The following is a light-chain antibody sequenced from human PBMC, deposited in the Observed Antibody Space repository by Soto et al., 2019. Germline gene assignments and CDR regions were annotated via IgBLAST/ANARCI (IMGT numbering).Light chain of an antibody. Sequence: EIVLTQSPATLSLSPGERATLSCGASQSVSSSNLAWYQQKPGLAPKLLIYDASIRATGIPDRFSGGGSGTDFTLTISRLEPEDFAVYYCQSYGTSPTFGQGTRWIS. CDR3: QSYGTSPT. V-gene: IGKV3D-20*01. J-gene: IGKJ1*01. CDR1: QSVSSSN. CDR2: DAS.